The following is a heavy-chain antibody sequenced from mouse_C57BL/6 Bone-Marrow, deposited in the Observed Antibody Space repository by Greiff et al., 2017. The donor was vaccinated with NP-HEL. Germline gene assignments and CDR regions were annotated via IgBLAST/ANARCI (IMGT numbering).Heavy chain of an antibody. J-gene: IGHJ3*01. CDR1: GFTFSSYG. CDR3: ARHPIYYDSDGAY. D-gene: IGHD2-4*01. Sequence: EVHLVESGGDLVKPGGSLKLSCAASGFTFSSYGMSWVRQTPDKRLEWVATISSGGSYTYYPDSVKGRFTISRDNAKNTLYLQMSSLKSEDTAMYYCARHPIYYDSDGAYWGQGTLVTVSA. CDR2: ISSGGSYT. V-gene: IGHV5-6*01.